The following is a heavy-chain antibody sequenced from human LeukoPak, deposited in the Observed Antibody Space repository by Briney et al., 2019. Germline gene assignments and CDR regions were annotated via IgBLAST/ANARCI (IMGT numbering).Heavy chain of an antibody. J-gene: IGHJ4*02. CDR2: INHSGST. Sequence: SETLSLTCAVYGGSFSGYYWSWIRQPPGKGLERIGEINHSGSTNYNPSLKSRVTISVDTSKNQFSLKLSSVTAADTAVYYCAKGLYSYGPGGYWGQGTLVTVSS. D-gene: IGHD5-18*01. CDR3: AKGLYSYGPGGY. CDR1: GGSFSGYY. V-gene: IGHV4-34*01.